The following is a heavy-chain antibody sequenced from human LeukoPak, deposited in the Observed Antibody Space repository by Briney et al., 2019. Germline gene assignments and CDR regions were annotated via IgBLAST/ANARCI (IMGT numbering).Heavy chain of an antibody. J-gene: IGHJ3*02. CDR3: ARGLGETITMVRGVKKAFDI. D-gene: IGHD3-10*01. V-gene: IGHV4-4*07. CDR2: IYTSGST. CDR1: GGSISSYY. Sequence: SETLSLTCTVSGGSISSYYWSWLRQPAGKGLEWNGRIYTSGSTNYNPSLKSRVTMSVDTSKNQFSLKLSSVTAADTAVYYCARGLGETITMVRGVKKAFDIWGQGAMVTVSS.